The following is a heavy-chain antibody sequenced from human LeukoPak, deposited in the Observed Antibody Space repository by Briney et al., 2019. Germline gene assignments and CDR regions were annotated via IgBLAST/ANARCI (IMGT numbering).Heavy chain of an antibody. V-gene: IGHV3-48*03. D-gene: IGHD3-16*02. CDR3: AIGGLYDYVWGSYRYKSAFDI. CDR1: GFTFSGYE. CDR2: ISSSGSTI. Sequence: GGSLRLSCAASGFTFSGYEMNWVRQAPGKGLEWVSYISSSGSTIYYADSVKGRFTISRDNAKNSLSLQMNSLRAEDTAVYYCAIGGLYDYVWGSYRYKSAFDIWGQGTMVTVSS. J-gene: IGHJ3*02.